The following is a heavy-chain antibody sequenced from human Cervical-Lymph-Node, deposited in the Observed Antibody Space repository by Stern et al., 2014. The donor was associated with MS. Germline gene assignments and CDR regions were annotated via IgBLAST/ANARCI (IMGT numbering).Heavy chain of an antibody. D-gene: IGHD2-21*02. J-gene: IGHJ4*02. CDR2: IWFDGTNE. CDR1: GFAFSRHG. Sequence: VQLVESGGGVIQPGRSLRLACAATGFAFSRHGIQWVRQVPGKGMERVAVIWFDGTNEKYEDSVKGRFTISRDNSKNSLYLQMNNLRVEDTAIYYCATEKGACSGDDCHVTFDSWGQGTLVTVSS. V-gene: IGHV3-33*03. CDR3: ATEKGACSGDDCHVTFDS.